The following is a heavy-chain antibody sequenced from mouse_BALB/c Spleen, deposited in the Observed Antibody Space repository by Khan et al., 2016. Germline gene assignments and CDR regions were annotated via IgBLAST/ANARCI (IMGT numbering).Heavy chain of an antibody. D-gene: IGHD4-1*01. V-gene: IGHV1-80*01. CDR1: GYAFSSYW. CDR2: IYPGDGDT. CDR3: AKRTGTREAMDY. J-gene: IGHJ4*01. Sequence: QVRLQQSGAELVRPGSSVKISCKASGYAFSSYWMNWVKQRPGQGLEWIGQIYPGDGDTNYNGKFKGKATLTADKSSSTAYMQLISLTAEDSAVYFWAKRTGTREAMDYWGQGTSVTVSS.